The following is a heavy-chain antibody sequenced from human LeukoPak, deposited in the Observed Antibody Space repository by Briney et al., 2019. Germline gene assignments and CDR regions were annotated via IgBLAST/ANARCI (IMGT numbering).Heavy chain of an antibody. CDR1: GYSFTSYW. V-gene: IGHV5-51*01. Sequence: GESLKISCKGSGYSFTSYWIGWVRQMPGKGLEWMGIIYPGDSDTRYSPSFQGQVTISADKSISTAYLQWSSLKASDTAMYYCARGEGGYCSSTSCLSYYFDYWGQGTLVTVSS. CDR3: ARGEGGYCSSTSCLSYYFDY. J-gene: IGHJ4*02. D-gene: IGHD2-2*01. CDR2: IYPGDSDT.